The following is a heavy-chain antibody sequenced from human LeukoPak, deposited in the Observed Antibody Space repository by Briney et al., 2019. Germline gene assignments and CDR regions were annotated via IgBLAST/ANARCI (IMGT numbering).Heavy chain of an antibody. CDR2: ISASGATT. CDR3: AKKGTSWSPRFDP. J-gene: IGHJ5*02. Sequence: PGGSLRLSCAASGFTFSSYWMTWVRQAPGKGLEWVSIISASGATTFYADSVRGRFTISRDNSENTLYLELNSLRDEDAAMYHCAKKGTSWSPRFDPWGQGILVTVSS. CDR1: GFTFSSYW. D-gene: IGHD6-13*01. V-gene: IGHV3-23*01.